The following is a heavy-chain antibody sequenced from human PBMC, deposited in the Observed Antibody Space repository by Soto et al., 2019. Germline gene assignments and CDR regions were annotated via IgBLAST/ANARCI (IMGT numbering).Heavy chain of an antibody. CDR2: TYYRSKWYN. J-gene: IGHJ6*02. CDR3: ARAGPKSSGYYYYYYGMDV. V-gene: IGHV6-1*01. Sequence: SETLSLTCAISGDSVSSNSAAWNWIRQSPSRGLEWLGRTYYRSKWYNDYAVSVKSRITINPDTSKNQFSLQLNSVTPEDTAVYYCARAGPKSSGYYYYYYGMDVWGQGTTVTVSS. CDR1: GDSVSSNSAA. D-gene: IGHD3-22*01.